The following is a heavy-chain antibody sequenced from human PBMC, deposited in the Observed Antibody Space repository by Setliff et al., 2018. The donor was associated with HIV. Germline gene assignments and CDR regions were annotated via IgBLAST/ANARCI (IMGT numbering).Heavy chain of an antibody. CDR1: GGSFSGCY. Sequence: NPSEILSLTCAVYGGSFSGCYWTWIRQPPGKGLEWIGEINNSGSTNYNPSLKSRVIISVDLSKNQFSLKLSSVTAADTAVYYCARGPGGWQRDYYYYMDVWGKGTTVTVSS. D-gene: IGHD2-15*01. CDR3: ARGPGGWQRDYYYYMDV. V-gene: IGHV4-34*01. CDR2: INNSGST. J-gene: IGHJ6*03.